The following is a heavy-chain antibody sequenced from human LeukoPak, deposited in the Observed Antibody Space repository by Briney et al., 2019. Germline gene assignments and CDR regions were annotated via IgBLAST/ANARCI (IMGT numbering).Heavy chain of an antibody. CDR1: GFTFSSYA. J-gene: IGHJ4*02. V-gene: IGHV3-23*01. CDR3: AKDPRYCSSTSCYGY. Sequence: PGGSLRLSCAASGFTFSSYAMSWVRQAPGKGLEWVSAISGSGGSTYYADSVKGRFTISRDNSKNTLYLQMNSLRAEDTAVYYCAKDPRYCSSTSCYGYWCQGTLVTVSS. CDR2: ISGSGGST. D-gene: IGHD2-2*01.